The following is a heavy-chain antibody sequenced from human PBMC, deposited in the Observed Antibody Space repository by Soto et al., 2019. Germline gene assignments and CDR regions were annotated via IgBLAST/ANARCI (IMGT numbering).Heavy chain of an antibody. CDR3: ATVLRGVVNWFDP. D-gene: IGHD3-10*01. CDR2: IATYNSNR. J-gene: IGHJ5*02. Sequence: HLVQSGPEVKKPGASITVSCKTSGDTFTNFGLSWVRQAPGQGLEWMGWIATYNSNRNYAQKFQGRLTLTTDTSDKTGYMEVKGLRYDHPAVYYCATVLRGVVNWFDPWGQGTLVTVSS. CDR1: GDTFTNFG. V-gene: IGHV1-18*01.